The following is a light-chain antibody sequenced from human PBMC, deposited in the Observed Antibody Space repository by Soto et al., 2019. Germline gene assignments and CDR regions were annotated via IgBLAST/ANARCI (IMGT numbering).Light chain of an antibody. CDR2: DAS. CDR3: QQYGRSIT. Sequence: EIVLTQSPATLCLSPGERASLSCRASRSVSNYLAWYQQKPGQAPRLLIFDASNRATGIPARFSGSGSATDFTLTISRLEPEDFAVYYCQQYGRSITFGQGTRLEIK. J-gene: IGKJ5*01. CDR1: RSVSNY. V-gene: IGKV3-11*01.